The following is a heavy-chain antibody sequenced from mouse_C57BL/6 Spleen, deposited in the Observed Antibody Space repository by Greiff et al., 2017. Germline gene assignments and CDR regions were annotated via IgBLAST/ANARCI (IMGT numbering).Heavy chain of an antibody. J-gene: IGHJ4*01. V-gene: IGHV1-80*01. Sequence: QVQLQQSGAELVKPGASVKISCKASGYAFSSYWMNWVKQRPGKGLEWIGQIYPGDGDTNYNGKFKGKATLTADKSSSTAYMQLSSLTSEDSAVYFCARTRTGYYAMDYWGQGTSVTVSS. CDR1: GYAFSSYW. CDR3: ARTRTGYYAMDY. CDR2: IYPGDGDT.